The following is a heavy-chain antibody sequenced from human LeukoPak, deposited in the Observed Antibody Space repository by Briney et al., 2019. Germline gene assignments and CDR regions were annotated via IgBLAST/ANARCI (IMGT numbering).Heavy chain of an antibody. CDR1: GFTFSTST. CDR2: ISYDGSNK. J-gene: IGHJ1*01. V-gene: IGHV3-30*04. D-gene: IGHD6-19*01. CDR3: AKDRSSGWYSFQH. Sequence: GGSLRLSCAASGFTFSTSTMHWVRQAPGKGLEWVAVISYDGSNKYYADSVKGRFTISRDNSKNTLYLQMNSLRPEDTAVYYCAKDRSSGWYSFQHWGQGTLVGVSS.